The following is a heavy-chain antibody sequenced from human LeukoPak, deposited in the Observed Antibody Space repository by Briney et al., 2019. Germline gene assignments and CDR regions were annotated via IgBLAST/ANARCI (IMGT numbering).Heavy chain of an antibody. CDR3: ARVSVVTADFDY. CDR2: IYYSGST. V-gene: IGHV4-59*08. CDR1: GGSISTYY. Sequence: SETLSLTCTVSGGSISTYYWSWIRQPPGKGLEWIGYIYYSGSTNYNPSLRSRVTISVDTSKNQFSLKLSSVTAADTAVYYCARVSVVTADFDYWGQGTLVTVSS. D-gene: IGHD4-23*01. J-gene: IGHJ4*02.